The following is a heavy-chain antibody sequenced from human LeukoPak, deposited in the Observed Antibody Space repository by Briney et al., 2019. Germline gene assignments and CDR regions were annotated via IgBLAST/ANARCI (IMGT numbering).Heavy chain of an antibody. J-gene: IGHJ4*02. D-gene: IGHD1-26*01. CDR2: ISSSGRTT. Sequence: PGGSLRLSCAASGFTFSNYNMNWVRQAPGKGLEWISYISSSGRTTNYADSVKGRFTISRDNAKNSLYLRMNSLKDGDTAVYYCATSGTYRFDYWGQGTLVTVSS. CDR3: ATSGTYRFDY. CDR1: GFTFSNYN. V-gene: IGHV3-48*02.